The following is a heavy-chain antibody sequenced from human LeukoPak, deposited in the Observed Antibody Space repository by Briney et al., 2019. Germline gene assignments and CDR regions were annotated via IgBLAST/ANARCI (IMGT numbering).Heavy chain of an antibody. J-gene: IGHJ4*02. Sequence: SETLSLTCTVSGGSISTFYWNWIRQPAGKGLEWIGRTYTSGSTIYNPSLKSRVTMSLDTSKNQISLKLSSVTAADTAVYYCARQAYNGYYLFDSWGQGTLVTVSS. D-gene: IGHD3-3*01. CDR3: ARQAYNGYYLFDS. CDR1: GGSISTFY. CDR2: TYTSGST. V-gene: IGHV4-4*07.